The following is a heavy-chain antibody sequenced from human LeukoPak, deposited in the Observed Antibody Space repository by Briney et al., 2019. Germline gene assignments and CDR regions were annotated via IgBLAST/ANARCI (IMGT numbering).Heavy chain of an antibody. CDR1: GYTFTGYY. Sequence: GASVKVSCKAAGYTFTGYYMFWVRKAPGQGLKWMGRIKPNSGGTNYAQKFQGRVTMTRDTSISTAYMELSRLRSDDTAVYYCARGYCSGGSCYSVENWFDPWGQGTLVTVSS. D-gene: IGHD2-15*01. V-gene: IGHV1-2*06. CDR2: IKPNSGGT. CDR3: ARGYCSGGSCYSVENWFDP. J-gene: IGHJ5*02.